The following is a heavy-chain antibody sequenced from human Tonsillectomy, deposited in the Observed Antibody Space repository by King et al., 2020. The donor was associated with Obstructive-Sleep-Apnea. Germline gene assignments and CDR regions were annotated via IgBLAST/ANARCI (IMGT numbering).Heavy chain of an antibody. CDR1: GGSISSYY. CDR3: ARDSLYGDLFDY. CDR2: IYYSGST. Sequence: QLQESGPGLVKPSETLSLTCTVSGGSISSYYWSWSLQPPGKGLYGLGYIYYSGSTNYNPSLKSRVTISVDTSKNQFSLKLSSVTDADTAVYYCARDSLYGDLFDYWGQGTLVTVSS. V-gene: IGHV4-59*01. D-gene: IGHD4-17*01. J-gene: IGHJ4*02.